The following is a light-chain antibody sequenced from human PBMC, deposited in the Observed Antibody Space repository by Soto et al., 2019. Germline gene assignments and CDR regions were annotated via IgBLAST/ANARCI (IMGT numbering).Light chain of an antibody. CDR2: DAS. CDR1: QGISTF. J-gene: IGKJ4*01. Sequence: DIQLTQSPSFLSASVGDRVTLTCRASQGISTFLAWYQQHPGTAPKRLIYDASSLQSGVPSRFSGSGSGTEFTLTISSLQPEDFATYYCQQVNNYPLTFGGGTKVDI. V-gene: IGKV1-9*01. CDR3: QQVNNYPLT.